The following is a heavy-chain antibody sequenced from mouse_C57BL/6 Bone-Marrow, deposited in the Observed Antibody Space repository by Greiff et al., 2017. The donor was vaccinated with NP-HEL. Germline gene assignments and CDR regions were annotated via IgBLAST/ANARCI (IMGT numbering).Heavy chain of an antibody. J-gene: IGHJ3*01. Sequence: VKLQESGAELMKPGASVKLSCKATGYTFTGYWIEWVKQRPGHGLEWIGEILPGSGSTNSNEKFKGKATFTADTSSNTAYMQLSSLTTEDSAIYYCARDFYGNYVGYAYWGQGTLVTVSA. D-gene: IGHD2-1*01. V-gene: IGHV1-9*01. CDR2: ILPGSGST. CDR1: GYTFTGYW. CDR3: ARDFYGNYVGYAY.